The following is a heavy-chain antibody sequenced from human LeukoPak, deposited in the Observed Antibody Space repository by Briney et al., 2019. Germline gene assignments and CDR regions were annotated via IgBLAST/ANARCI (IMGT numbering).Heavy chain of an antibody. D-gene: IGHD1-26*01. CDR1: GFTFSNAW. Sequence: PGGSLRLSCAASGFTFSNAWMSWVRQAPGKGLEYIGRIRSKTDGGTTDYNAPVKGRFSISRDDSRNTLYLQLHSLKTEDTGVYYCTTDVADPAYSGSYSDYWGQGTLVTDS. CDR2: IRSKTDGGTT. CDR3: TTDVADPAYSGSYSDY. J-gene: IGHJ4*02. V-gene: IGHV3-15*01.